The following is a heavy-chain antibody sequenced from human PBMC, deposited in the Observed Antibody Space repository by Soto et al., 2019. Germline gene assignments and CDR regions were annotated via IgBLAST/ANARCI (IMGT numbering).Heavy chain of an antibody. V-gene: IGHV1-18*01. J-gene: IGHJ6*03. CDR3: ARGVDYYQYMDV. CDR2: ISTYNGNT. CDR1: GYPFTSYS. Sequence: QVQLMQSGAEVKKPGASVKVSCKASGYPFTSYSISWVRQAPGQGLEWMGWISTYNGNTNYAQKFQGRLTMPTDTSTSTAYMEVRSLSSDDTAVYYCARGVDYYQYMDVWGKGTTVTVSS.